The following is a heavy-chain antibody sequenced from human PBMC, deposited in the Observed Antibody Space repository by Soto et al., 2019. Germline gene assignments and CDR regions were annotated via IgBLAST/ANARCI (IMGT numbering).Heavy chain of an antibody. CDR2: IYPGDSDT. D-gene: IGHD6-19*01. V-gene: IGHV5-51*01. J-gene: IGHJ6*02. CDR3: ARNRAVAGHYYYYGMDV. Sequence: PGESLKISCKGSGYSFTSYWIGWVRQMPGKGLEWMGIIYPGDSDTRYSPSFQGQVTISADKSISTAYLQWSSLKASDTAMYYCARNRAVAGHYYYYGMDVWGQGTTVTVSS. CDR1: GYSFTSYW.